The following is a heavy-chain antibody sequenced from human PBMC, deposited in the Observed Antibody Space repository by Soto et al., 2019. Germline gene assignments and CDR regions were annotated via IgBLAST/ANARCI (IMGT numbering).Heavy chain of an antibody. V-gene: IGHV4-30-2*01. CDR2: IYHSGST. J-gene: IGHJ1*01. CDR1: GGSISSGGYS. CDR3: ARGGPYCSGGSCYSDRSGEYFQH. Sequence: SETLSLTCAVSGGSISSGGYSWSWIRQPPGKGLEWIGYIYHSGSTYYNPSLKSRVTISVDRSKNQFSLKLSSVTAADTAVYYCARGGPYCSGGSCYSDRSGEYFQHWGQGTLVTVSS. D-gene: IGHD2-15*01.